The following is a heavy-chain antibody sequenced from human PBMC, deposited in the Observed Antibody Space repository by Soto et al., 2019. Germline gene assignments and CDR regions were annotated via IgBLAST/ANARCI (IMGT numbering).Heavy chain of an antibody. J-gene: IGHJ6*02. CDR3: ARDGLRFAHYGMDV. V-gene: IGHV3-33*01. D-gene: IGHD3-10*01. CDR2: IWYDGSNK. Sequence: GGSLRISYAASGFTFSSYGVHWVRQAPGKGLEWVAVIWYDGSNKYYADSVKGRFTISRDNSKNTLYLQMNSLRAEDTAVYYCARDGLRFAHYGMDVWGQGTTVTVSS. CDR1: GFTFSSYG.